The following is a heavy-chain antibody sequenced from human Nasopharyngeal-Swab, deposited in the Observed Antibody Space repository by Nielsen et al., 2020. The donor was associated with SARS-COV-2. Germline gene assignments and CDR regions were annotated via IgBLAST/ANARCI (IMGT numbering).Heavy chain of an antibody. V-gene: IGHV3-23*01. CDR2: ISRTGDKT. Sequence: GGSLRLSCATSGFTFDSYGMSWIRQAPGKGLEWVSAISRTGDKTFHADSVRGRFTVSRDKSKSTMYLQMNSLRGDDTAVYYCARGAFEYSSSWYDPYYFDYWGQGTLVTVSS. J-gene: IGHJ4*02. CDR3: ARGAFEYSSSWYDPYYFDY. CDR1: GFTFDSYG. D-gene: IGHD6-19*01.